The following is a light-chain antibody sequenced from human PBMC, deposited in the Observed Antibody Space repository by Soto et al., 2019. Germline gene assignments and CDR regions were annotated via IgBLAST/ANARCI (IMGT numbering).Light chain of an antibody. Sequence: EIVLTQSPGTLSLSPGQRATLSCRASQSVTSNFLAWYQQKPGQAPRLLIYGASNRATGIPDRFSGSGSGTDFTLTISRLEPEDFAVYYCQQRSNWPSITFGQGTRLE. J-gene: IGKJ5*01. V-gene: IGKV3D-20*02. CDR3: QQRSNWPSIT. CDR1: QSVTSNF. CDR2: GAS.